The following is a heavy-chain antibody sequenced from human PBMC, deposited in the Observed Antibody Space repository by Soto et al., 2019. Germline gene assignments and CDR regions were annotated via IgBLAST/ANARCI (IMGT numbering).Heavy chain of an antibody. CDR3: ARRGASGVSGQYNWFDP. CDR1: GGSISSSSYY. CDR2: IYYSGST. Sequence: PSETLSLTCTFSGGSISSSSYYWGWIRQPPGKGLEWIGSIYYSGSTYYNPSLKSRVTISVDTSKNQFSLKLSSVTAADTAVYYCARRGASGVSGQYNWFDPWGQGTLVTVSS. D-gene: IGHD3-10*01. V-gene: IGHV4-39*01. J-gene: IGHJ5*02.